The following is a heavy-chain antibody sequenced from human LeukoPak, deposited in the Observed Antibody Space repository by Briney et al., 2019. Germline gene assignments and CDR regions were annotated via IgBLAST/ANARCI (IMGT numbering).Heavy chain of an antibody. Sequence: GGSLRLSCAASGFTFSSYGMHWVRQAPGKGLEWVAFIRYDGSNKYYADSVKGRFTISRDNSKNTLYLQMNSLRAEDTAVYYCAKEIGVLTIFGVVTRPNWFDPWGQGTLATVSS. CDR1: GFTFSSYG. CDR2: IRYDGSNK. V-gene: IGHV3-30*02. J-gene: IGHJ5*02. CDR3: AKEIGVLTIFGVVTRPNWFDP. D-gene: IGHD3-3*01.